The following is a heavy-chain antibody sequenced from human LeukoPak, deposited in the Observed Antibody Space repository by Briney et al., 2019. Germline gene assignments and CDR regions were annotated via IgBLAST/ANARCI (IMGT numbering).Heavy chain of an antibody. J-gene: IGHJ4*02. CDR3: ARGPSITIFGVVINY. Sequence: SETLSLTCAVYGGSSSGYYWSWIRQPPGKGLEWIGEINHSGSTNYNPSLKSRVTISVDTSKNQFSLKLSSVTAADTAVYYCARGPSITIFGVVINYWGQGTLVTVSS. CDR1: GGSSSGYY. D-gene: IGHD3-3*01. CDR2: INHSGST. V-gene: IGHV4-34*01.